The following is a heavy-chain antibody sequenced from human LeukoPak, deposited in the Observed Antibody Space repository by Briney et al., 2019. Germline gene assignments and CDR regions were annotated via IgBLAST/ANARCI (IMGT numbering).Heavy chain of an antibody. CDR3: ARDDHGSGSYSANHYFDY. CDR1: GYTFTSYA. D-gene: IGHD3-10*01. V-gene: IGHV1-69*13. Sequence: ASVKVSCKASGYTFTSYAMNWVRQAPGQGLEWMGGIIPIFGTANYAQKFQGRVTITADESTSTAYMELSSLRSEDTAVYYCARDDHGSGSYSANHYFDYWGQGTLVTVSS. J-gene: IGHJ4*02. CDR2: IIPIFGTA.